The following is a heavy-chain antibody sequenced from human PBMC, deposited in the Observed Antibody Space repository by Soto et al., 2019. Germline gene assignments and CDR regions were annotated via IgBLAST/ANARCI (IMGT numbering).Heavy chain of an antibody. CDR2: IYYSGST. CDR1: GGSISSYY. D-gene: IGHD2-15*01. Sequence: PSETLSLTCAVYGGSISSYYWSWIRQPRGKGLEWIGYIYYSGSTNYNPSLKSRVTISVDTSKNQFSLKLSSVTAADTAVYYCASSSPTVVGPYYYYYYGMDVWGQGTTVTVSS. J-gene: IGHJ6*02. CDR3: ASSSPTVVGPYYYYYYGMDV. V-gene: IGHV4-59*01.